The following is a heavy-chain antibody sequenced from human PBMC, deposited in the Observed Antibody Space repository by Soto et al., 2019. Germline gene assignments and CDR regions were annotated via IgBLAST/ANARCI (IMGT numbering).Heavy chain of an antibody. J-gene: IGHJ4*02. CDR1: GFTFSGAW. CDR3: TTPISTTGTFVPY. CDR2: IRSKTDGGTT. Sequence: PGGSLRLSCAASGFTFSGAWISWVRQAPCKRLEWVGRIRSKTDGGTTDYAAPVKGRFSISRDDSQNTVFLQMNSLETEDSAVYYCTTPISTTGTFVPYWGQRTLVTVSP. V-gene: IGHV3-15*01. D-gene: IGHD1-1*01.